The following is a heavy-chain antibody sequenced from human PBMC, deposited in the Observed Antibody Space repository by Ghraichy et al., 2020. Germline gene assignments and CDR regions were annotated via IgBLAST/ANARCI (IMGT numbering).Heavy chain of an antibody. Sequence: SETLSLTCTVSGGSISSSSYYWGWIRQPPGKGLEWIGSIYYSGSTYYNPSLKSRVTISVDTSKNQFSLKLSSVTAADTAVYYCARSYGSGSYYRREHDYWGQGTLVTVSS. J-gene: IGHJ4*02. V-gene: IGHV4-39*01. CDR2: IYYSGST. CDR3: ARSYGSGSYYRREHDY. CDR1: GGSISSSSYY. D-gene: IGHD3-10*01.